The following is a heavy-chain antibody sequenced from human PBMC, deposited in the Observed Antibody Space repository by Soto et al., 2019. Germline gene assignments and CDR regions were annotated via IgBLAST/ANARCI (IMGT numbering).Heavy chain of an antibody. CDR3: ARDSFNYDFWSGYYAFDY. CDR2: ISAYNGNT. V-gene: IGHV1-18*01. Sequence: QVQLVQSGPVVKKPGASVKVSCKASGYSFTNYGISWVRQGPGQGLEWMGWISAYNGNTNYAQKVQGRVSVTTDTSTSTAYIELRSLRSDDTAVYYCARDSFNYDFWSGYYAFDYWGQGTLVTVSS. CDR1: GYSFTNYG. J-gene: IGHJ4*02. D-gene: IGHD3-3*01.